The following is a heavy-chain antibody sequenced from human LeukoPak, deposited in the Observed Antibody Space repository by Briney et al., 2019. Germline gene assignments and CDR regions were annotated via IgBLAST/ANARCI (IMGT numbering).Heavy chain of an antibody. CDR2: ISYDGSNK. J-gene: IGHJ4*02. Sequence: GGSLRLSCAASGFTFSSYAIHWVRQAPGKGLEWVAVISYDGSNKYYADSVKGRFTISRDNAKNSLYLQMNSLRAEDTAVYYCARDKAAPDYWGQGTLVTVSS. V-gene: IGHV3-30-3*01. D-gene: IGHD6-6*01. CDR3: ARDKAAPDY. CDR1: GFTFSSYA.